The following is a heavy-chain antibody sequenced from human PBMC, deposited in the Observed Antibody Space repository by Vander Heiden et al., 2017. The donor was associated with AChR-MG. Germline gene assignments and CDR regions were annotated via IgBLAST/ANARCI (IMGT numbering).Heavy chain of an antibody. D-gene: IGHD3-22*01. Sequence: QVHLQESGPGLVKPAETLSITCTVTGGPLSSYYGSRIRQPPGKGLEWIGYIYYSGSTNYNPTLKSRVTISVDTSKNQFSLKLNSVTAADTAVYYCARESYYDSSGYYYFDYWGQGTLVTVSS. CDR2: IYYSGST. V-gene: IGHV4-59*01. CDR1: GGPLSSYY. CDR3: ARESYYDSSGYYYFDY. J-gene: IGHJ4*02.